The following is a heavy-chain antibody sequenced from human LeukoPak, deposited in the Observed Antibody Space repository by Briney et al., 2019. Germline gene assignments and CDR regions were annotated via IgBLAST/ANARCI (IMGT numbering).Heavy chain of an antibody. V-gene: IGHV3-64*01. CDR3: AKDEATMVRGVISDYYYYMDV. CDR1: GFTFSSFP. D-gene: IGHD3-10*01. CDR2: ISSTGETS. Sequence: PGGSLRLSCAASGFTFSSFPMHWVRQVPGKGLEYVSAISSTGETSYYANSVKDRFTISRDNSKNTLYLQMGSLRAEDMAVYYCAKDEATMVRGVISDYYYYMDVWGKGTTVTVSS. J-gene: IGHJ6*03.